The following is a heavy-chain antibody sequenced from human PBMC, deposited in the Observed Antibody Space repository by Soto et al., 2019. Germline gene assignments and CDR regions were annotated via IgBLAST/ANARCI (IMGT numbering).Heavy chain of an antibody. CDR2: ISYDESNK. CDR1: GFPFSNYG. CDR3: VKEWTEWLAPVMAV. V-gene: IGHV3-30*18. Sequence: PGGSLRLSCAASGFPFSNYGMHWVRQAPGKGLEWVAVISYDESNKYYADSVKGRFTISRDTSKNTLYLQMNSLRVEDTAVYYCVKEWTEWLAPVMAVWGQGTTVTDSS. D-gene: IGHD6-19*01. J-gene: IGHJ6*02.